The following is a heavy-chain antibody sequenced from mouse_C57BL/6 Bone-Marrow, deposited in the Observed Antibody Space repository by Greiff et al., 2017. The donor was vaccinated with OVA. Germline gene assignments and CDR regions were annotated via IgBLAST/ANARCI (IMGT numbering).Heavy chain of an antibody. D-gene: IGHD1-1*01. J-gene: IGHJ1*03. CDR1: GYTFTSYD. CDR3: ARAVITTVVPYWYFDV. Sequence: QVHVKQSGPELVKPGASVKLSCKASGYTFTSYDINWVKQRPGQGLEWIGWIYPRDGSTKYNEKFKGKATLTVDTSSSTAYMELHSLTSEDSAVYFCARAVITTVVPYWYFDVWGTGTTVTVSS. CDR2: IYPRDGST. V-gene: IGHV1-85*01.